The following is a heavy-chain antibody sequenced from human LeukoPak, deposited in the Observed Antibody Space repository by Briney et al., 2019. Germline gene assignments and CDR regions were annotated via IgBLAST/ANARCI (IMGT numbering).Heavy chain of an antibody. J-gene: IGHJ4*02. V-gene: IGHV3-30*18. CDR3: AKDAYYYDSSGYDY. Sequence: GGSLRLSCAASGFTFSSYGMPWVRQAPGKGLEWVAVISYDGSNKYYADSVKGRLTISRDNSRNTLYLQTNSLRAEDTAVYYCAKDAYYYDSSGYDYWGQGTLVTVSS. D-gene: IGHD3-22*01. CDR1: GFTFSSYG. CDR2: ISYDGSNK.